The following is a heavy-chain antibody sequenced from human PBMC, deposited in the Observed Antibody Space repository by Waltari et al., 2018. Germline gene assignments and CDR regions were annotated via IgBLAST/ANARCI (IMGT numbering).Heavy chain of an antibody. CDR2: IYPVDSDT. CDR3: ATSPLSSGFDMYYFDN. CDR1: GYRFTNYW. J-gene: IGHJ4*02. Sequence: EMQLVQSGAEVKKPGESLKISCKGSGYRFTNYWIGWVRQMPGKGLEWMGIIYPVDSDTRYSPSFQGQVTISVDKSISTAYLQWSSLKASDTAMYYCATSPLSSGFDMYYFDNWGQGTLVTVSS. V-gene: IGHV5-51*01. D-gene: IGHD5-12*01.